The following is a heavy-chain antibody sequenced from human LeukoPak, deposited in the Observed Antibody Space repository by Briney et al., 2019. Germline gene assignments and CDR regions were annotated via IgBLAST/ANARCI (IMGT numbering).Heavy chain of an antibody. CDR2: IIPMLGTV. D-gene: IGHD1-26*01. CDR1: GGTFSSYA. J-gene: IGHJ6*02. V-gene: IGHV1-69*04. Sequence: ASVKVSCKASGGTFSSYAINWVRQAPGQGLEWMGRIIPMLGTVNYVQKFQGRVTIIADKFTSTAYMELSSLRSEDTAMYYCARDQKVGATPYFGMDVWGQGTTVTVSS. CDR3: ARDQKVGATPYFGMDV.